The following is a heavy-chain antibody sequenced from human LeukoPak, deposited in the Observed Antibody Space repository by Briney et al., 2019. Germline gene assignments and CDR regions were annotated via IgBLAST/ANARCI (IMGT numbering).Heavy chain of an antibody. Sequence: PGGSLRLSCAAAGLTFRSYSINWVRQAPGQGLERVSYISSSSSTIYYADSVKGRFTIYRNNAKNSLYLQMNSLRAEDTAVYYCARVGDGYNVGFDYWGKGTLVTVSS. CDR2: ISSSSSTI. CDR1: GLTFRSYS. CDR3: ARVGDGYNVGFDY. D-gene: IGHD5-24*01. J-gene: IGHJ4*02. V-gene: IGHV3-48*01.